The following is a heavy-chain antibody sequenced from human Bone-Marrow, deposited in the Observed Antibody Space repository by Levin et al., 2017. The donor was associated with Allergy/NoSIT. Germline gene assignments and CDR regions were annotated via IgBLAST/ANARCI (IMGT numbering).Heavy chain of an antibody. J-gene: IGHJ4*02. CDR3: VRDRYYGDYLAKGGYFDY. Sequence: GGSLRLSCAASGFTFSTYALHWVRQAPGKGLEWVAIISYDGKNKYYADTVTGRFVISRDNSKNTLYLQMNSPRVEDTGIDYCVRDRYYGDYLAKGGYFDYWGQGALVTVSS. V-gene: IGHV3-30*09. CDR1: GFTFSTYA. D-gene: IGHD4-17*01. CDR2: ISYDGKNK.